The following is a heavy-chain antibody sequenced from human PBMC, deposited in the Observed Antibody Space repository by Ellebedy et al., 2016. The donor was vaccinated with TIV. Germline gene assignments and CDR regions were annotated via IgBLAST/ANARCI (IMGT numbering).Heavy chain of an antibody. V-gene: IGHV1-69*13. CDR1: GGTFSKNA. CDR3: SWALDY. Sequence: SVKVSXXASGGTFSKNALNWVRQAPGQGLEWVGGIVPRFNTAKYGRRFQGRVTITADESTTTAYMELRSLRFEDTAMYYCSWALDYWGQGTLISVSS. J-gene: IGHJ4*02. CDR2: IVPRFNTA.